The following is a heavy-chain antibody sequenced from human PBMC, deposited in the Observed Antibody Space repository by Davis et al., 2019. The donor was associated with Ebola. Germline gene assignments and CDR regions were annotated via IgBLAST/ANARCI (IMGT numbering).Heavy chain of an antibody. CDR2: IYYSGST. CDR1: GGSISNYY. V-gene: IGHV4-59*01. J-gene: IGHJ6*04. D-gene: IGHD3-22*01. CDR3: ARGPVSYYYDSSGYQTRYGMDV. Sequence: MPSETLSLTCTVSGGSISNYYWSWTRQPPGKGLEWIGYIYYSGSTNYNPSLKSRVTISVDTSKNQFSLKLSSVTAADTAVYYCARGPVSYYYDSSGYQTRYGMDVWGKGTTVTVSS.